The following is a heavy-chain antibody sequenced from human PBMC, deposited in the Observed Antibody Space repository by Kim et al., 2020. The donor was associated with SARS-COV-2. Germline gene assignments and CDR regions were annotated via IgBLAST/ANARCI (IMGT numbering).Heavy chain of an antibody. J-gene: IGHJ4*02. Sequence: SGTDNGDSVRGRFTISRDNAKNSLYLQMNSLRAEDPAVYYCAGGRYRFGLWGQGTLVTVSS. V-gene: IGHV3-7*04. D-gene: IGHD3-9*01. CDR2: SGT. CDR3: AGGRYRFGL.